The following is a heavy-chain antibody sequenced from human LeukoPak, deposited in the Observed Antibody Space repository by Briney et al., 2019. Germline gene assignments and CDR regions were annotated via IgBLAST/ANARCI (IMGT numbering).Heavy chain of an antibody. CDR1: GGSISSSSYY. D-gene: IGHD3-3*01. Sequence: PSETLSLTCTVSGGSISSSSYYWGWIRQPPGKGLEWIGSIYYSGSTYYNPSLKSRVTISVDTSKNQFSLKLSSVTAADTAVYYCARRFWSGYYEEVDNWFDPWGQGTLVTVSS. J-gene: IGHJ5*02. CDR3: ARRFWSGYYEEVDNWFDP. CDR2: IYYSGST. V-gene: IGHV4-39*01.